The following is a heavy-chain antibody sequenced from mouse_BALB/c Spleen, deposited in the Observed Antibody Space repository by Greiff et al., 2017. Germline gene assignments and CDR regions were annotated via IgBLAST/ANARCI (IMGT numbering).Heavy chain of an antibody. CDR3: ARDDGLAWFAY. Sequence: EVQGVESGGGLVQPGGSLKLSCAASGFTFSSYGMSWVRQTPDKRLELVATINSNGGSTYYPDSVKGRFTISRDNAKNTLYLQMSSLKSEDTAMYYCARDDGLAWFAYWGQGTLVTVSA. D-gene: IGHD2-3*01. V-gene: IGHV5-6-3*01. J-gene: IGHJ3*01. CDR2: INSNGGST. CDR1: GFTFSSYG.